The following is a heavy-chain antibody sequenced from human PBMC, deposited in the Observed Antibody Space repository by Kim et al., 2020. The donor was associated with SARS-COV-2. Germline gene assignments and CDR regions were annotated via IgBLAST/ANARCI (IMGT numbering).Heavy chain of an antibody. CDR3: SKGRSSGKVDWFDP. V-gene: IGHV3-23*01. D-gene: IGHD5-12*01. J-gene: IGHJ5*02. Sequence: YPVSVKGRFTISRDNSRNTVSLQMNSLTVEDTAVYYCSKGRSSGKVDWFDPWGQGTLVTVAS.